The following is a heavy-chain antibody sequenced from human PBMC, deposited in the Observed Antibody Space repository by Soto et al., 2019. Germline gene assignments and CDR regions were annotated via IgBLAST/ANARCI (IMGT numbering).Heavy chain of an antibody. J-gene: IGHJ4*02. D-gene: IGHD6-19*01. Sequence: CKDCGDGFTGYYMRWVRQAPGQGLEWMGWINPNSGGTNYAQKFQGWVTMTRDTSISTAYMELSRLRSDDTAVYYCARDLSSGWYYYFVYWGQGTLVTVS. CDR1: GDGFTGYY. CDR3: ARDLSSGWYYYFVY. CDR2: INPNSGGT. V-gene: IGHV1-2*04.